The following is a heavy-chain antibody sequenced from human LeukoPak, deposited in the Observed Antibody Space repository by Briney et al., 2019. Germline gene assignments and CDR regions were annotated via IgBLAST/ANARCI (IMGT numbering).Heavy chain of an antibody. CDR2: ISGSGGST. CDR1: GFTFSSYA. V-gene: IGHV3-23*01. CDR3: AKGSTDSNDFWSGYYTKDAFDI. Sequence: PGGSLRLSCAASGFTFSSYAMSWVRQAPGKGLEWVSAISGSGGSTYYADSVKGRFTISRDNSKNTLYLQMNSLRAEDTAVYYCAKGSTDSNDFWSGYYTKDAFDIWGQGTMVTVSS. J-gene: IGHJ3*02. D-gene: IGHD3-3*01.